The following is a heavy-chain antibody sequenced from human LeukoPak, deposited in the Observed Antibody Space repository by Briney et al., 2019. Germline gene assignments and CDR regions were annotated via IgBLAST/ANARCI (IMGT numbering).Heavy chain of an antibody. Sequence: PGGSLRLSCGASGFTLSTYWMHWVRQAPGKGLVWVSRIKSDGSRTDYADSVKGRFIISRDNAKNTPYLQMSSLRVEDTAVYYCARDSYYYDDRGSHYYGIDVWGHGTTVTVSS. V-gene: IGHV3-74*01. CDR2: IKSDGSRT. D-gene: IGHD3-22*01. J-gene: IGHJ6*02. CDR1: GFTLSTYW. CDR3: ARDSYYYDDRGSHYYGIDV.